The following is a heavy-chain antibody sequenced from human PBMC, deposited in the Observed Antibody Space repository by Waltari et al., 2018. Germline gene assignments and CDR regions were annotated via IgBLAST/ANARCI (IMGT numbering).Heavy chain of an antibody. J-gene: IGHJ4*02. CDR2: MSGSGGSA. CDR1: GFTVSSYA. CDR3: AKDGLWFREQNFDY. V-gene: IGHV3-23*04. Sequence: EVQLVESGGGVVQPGGSRRLSCAASGFTVSSYAMSWVSQAPGKGLEWVSGMSGSGGSAYYADSVTGRFTISRDNSQNPLYLQMNSLRAEDTAVYYCAKDGLWFREQNFDYWGQGTLVTVSS. D-gene: IGHD3-10*01.